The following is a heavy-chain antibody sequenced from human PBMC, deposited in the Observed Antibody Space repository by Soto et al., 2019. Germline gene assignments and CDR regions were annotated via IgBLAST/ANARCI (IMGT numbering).Heavy chain of an antibody. CDR1: GFTFSSYA. Sequence: GGSLRLSCAASGFTFSSYAMSWVRQAPGKGLEWVSAISGSGGSTYYADSVKGRFTISRDNSKNTLYLQMNSLRAEDTAVYYCAKVPFVAVPAAIYYYYGMDVWGQGTTVTVSS. V-gene: IGHV3-23*01. CDR3: AKVPFVAVPAAIYYYYGMDV. J-gene: IGHJ6*02. CDR2: ISGSGGST. D-gene: IGHD2-2*01.